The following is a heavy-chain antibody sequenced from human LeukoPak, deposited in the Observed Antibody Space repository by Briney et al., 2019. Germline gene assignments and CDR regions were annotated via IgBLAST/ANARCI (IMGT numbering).Heavy chain of an antibody. V-gene: IGHV3-23*01. Sequence: PGGSLRLSCAASGFTFSSYAMSWDRQAPGKGLEWVSAISGSGGSTYYADSVKGRFTISRDNSKNTLYLQMNSLRAEDTAVYYCAKMGTRLNDYDAFDIWGQGTMVTVSS. J-gene: IGHJ3*02. CDR3: AKMGTRLNDYDAFDI. D-gene: IGHD4-11*01. CDR2: ISGSGGST. CDR1: GFTFSSYA.